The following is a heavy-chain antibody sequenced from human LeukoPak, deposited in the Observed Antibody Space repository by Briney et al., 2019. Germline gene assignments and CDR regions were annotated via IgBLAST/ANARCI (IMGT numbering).Heavy chain of an antibody. D-gene: IGHD6-13*01. CDR2: INTNNGNT. Sequence: GASVKVSCKASGYIFTNYGITWVRQAPGQGLEWMGWINTNNGNTNYARNLQGRVTMTTDTSTTTAYLELRSLRSDDTAVYYCARGPIAAAGDYWGQGTLVTVSS. CDR1: GYIFTNYG. CDR3: ARGPIAAAGDY. V-gene: IGHV1-18*01. J-gene: IGHJ4*02.